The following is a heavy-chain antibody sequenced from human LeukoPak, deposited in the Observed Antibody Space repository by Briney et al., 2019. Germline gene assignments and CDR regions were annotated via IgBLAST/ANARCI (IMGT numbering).Heavy chain of an antibody. D-gene: IGHD3-3*01. CDR1: GFTFSSYG. J-gene: IGHJ4*02. Sequence: GGSLRLSCAASGFTFSSYGMSWVRQAPGKGLEWVSAISGSGGSTYYADSVKGRFTISRDNSKNTLYLQMNSLRAEDTAVYYCARISVSWAGVVFPSDYWGQGTLVTVSS. CDR2: ISGSGGST. CDR3: ARISVSWAGVVFPSDY. V-gene: IGHV3-23*01.